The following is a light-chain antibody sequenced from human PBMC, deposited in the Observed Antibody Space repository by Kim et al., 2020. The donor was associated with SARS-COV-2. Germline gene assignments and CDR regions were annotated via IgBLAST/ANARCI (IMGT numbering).Light chain of an antibody. CDR3: QSCDTTSWV. V-gene: IGLV6-57*04. Sequence: FMLTQPHSVSESPGKTVTISCTRSSGSIASYYVQWYQQRPGSAPTTLIYNNDQRPSGVPDRFSGSIDSSSNSASLTISGLKTEDEADYYCQSCDTTSWVYGGGTQLTVL. CDR1: SGSIASYY. CDR2: NND. J-gene: IGLJ3*02.